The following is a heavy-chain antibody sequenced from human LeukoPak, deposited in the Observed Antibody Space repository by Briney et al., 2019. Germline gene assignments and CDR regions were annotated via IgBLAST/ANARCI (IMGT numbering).Heavy chain of an antibody. CDR1: GFTFSGSA. V-gene: IGHV3-21*01. Sequence: GGSLRLSCAASGFTFSGSAMHWVRQAPGKGLEWVSSISSSSSYIYYADSVKGRFTISRDNAKNSLYLQMNSLRAEDTAVYYCARVDSSGYLSPFDYWGQGTLVTVSS. CDR2: ISSSSSYI. D-gene: IGHD3-22*01. CDR3: ARVDSSGYLSPFDY. J-gene: IGHJ4*02.